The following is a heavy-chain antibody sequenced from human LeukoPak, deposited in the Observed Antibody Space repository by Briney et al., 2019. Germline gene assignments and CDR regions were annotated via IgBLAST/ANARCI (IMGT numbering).Heavy chain of an antibody. D-gene: IGHD1-26*01. CDR2: INPNSGGT. J-gene: IGHJ4*02. CDR1: GYTFTGYY. CDR3: AREQWELYFDY. Sequence: ASVKVSCKASGYTFTGYYMRWVRQAPGQGLEWMGWINPNSGGTNYAQKFQGRVTMTRDTSISTAYMELSRLRSDDMAVYYCAREQWELYFDYWGQGTLVTVSS. V-gene: IGHV1-2*02.